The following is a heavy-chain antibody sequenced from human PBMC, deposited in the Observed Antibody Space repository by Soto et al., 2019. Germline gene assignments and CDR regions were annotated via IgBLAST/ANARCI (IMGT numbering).Heavy chain of an antibody. V-gene: IGHV3-23*01. Sequence: GGSLRLSCAASGFTFSIYAMSWVRQAPGKGPEWVSGISASGGTTYYADSVRGRFTLSRDNSKNMLFLQMHSLGTEDTAVYYCARDLLDFIGYSYGYGMDVWGQGTTVTVSS. J-gene: IGHJ6*02. CDR3: ARDLLDFIGYSYGYGMDV. CDR2: ISASGGTT. CDR1: GFTFSIYA. D-gene: IGHD5-18*01.